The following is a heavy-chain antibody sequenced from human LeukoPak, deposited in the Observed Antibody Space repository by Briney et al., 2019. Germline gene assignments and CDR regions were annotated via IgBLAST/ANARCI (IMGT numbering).Heavy chain of an antibody. CDR1: GGSISSGDYY. CDR2: IYYSGST. J-gene: IGHJ4*02. V-gene: IGHV4-30-4*01. Sequence: SETLSLTCTVSGGSISSGDYYWSWIRQPPGKGLEWIGYIYYSGSTYYNPSLKSRVTISVDTSKNQFSLKLSSVTAADTAVYYCARGRGYYDYVWGSYRSEAIDYWGQGTLVTVSS. D-gene: IGHD3-16*02. CDR3: ARGRGYYDYVWGSYRSEAIDY.